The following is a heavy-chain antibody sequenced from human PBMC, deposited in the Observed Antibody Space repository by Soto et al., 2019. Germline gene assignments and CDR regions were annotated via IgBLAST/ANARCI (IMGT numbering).Heavy chain of an antibody. CDR1: GFTFRTYW. J-gene: IGHJ6*02. CDR2: INQDGSEK. V-gene: IGHV3-7*05. D-gene: IGHD5-18*01. CDR3: ARDGSTSWYSYDYHGMDV. Sequence: EVQLVESGGGLVQPGGSLRLSCAASGFTFRTYWLSWVRQVPGKGLEWVANINQDGSEKNYVDSVKGRFTISRDNAKNSLYLQMSSLRAEDTALYCCARDGSTSWYSYDYHGMDVWGQGTTVTVSS.